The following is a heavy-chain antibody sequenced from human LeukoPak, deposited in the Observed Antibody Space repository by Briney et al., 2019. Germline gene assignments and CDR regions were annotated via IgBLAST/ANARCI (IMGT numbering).Heavy chain of an antibody. CDR2: IWYDGSNK. Sequence: GRSLRLSCAASGFTFSSYGMHWVRQAPGKGLEWVAVIWYDGSNKYYADSVKGRFTISRDNSKNTLYLQMNSLRAEDTAVYYCLPSTVVGGMDVWGQGTTVTVSS. D-gene: IGHD4-23*01. V-gene: IGHV3-33*08. CDR1: GFTFSSYG. CDR3: LPSTVVGGMDV. J-gene: IGHJ6*02.